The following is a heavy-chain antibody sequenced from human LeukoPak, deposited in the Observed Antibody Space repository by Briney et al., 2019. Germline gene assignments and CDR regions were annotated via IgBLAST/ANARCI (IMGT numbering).Heavy chain of an antibody. Sequence: SLRLSCAASGFTFDDYAMHWVRQAPGKGLEWVSGISWNSGSIGYADSVKGRFTISRDNSKNTLYLQMNSLRAEDTAVYYCAKDDGDSGDYWGQGTLVTVSS. V-gene: IGHV3-9*01. CDR3: AKDDGDSGDY. CDR1: GFTFDDYA. D-gene: IGHD4-17*01. J-gene: IGHJ4*02. CDR2: ISWNSGSI.